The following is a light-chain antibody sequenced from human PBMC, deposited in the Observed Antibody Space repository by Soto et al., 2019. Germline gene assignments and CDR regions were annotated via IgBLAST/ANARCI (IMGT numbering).Light chain of an antibody. CDR1: QSVSSY. CDR2: DAS. V-gene: IGKV3-11*01. J-gene: IGKJ1*01. Sequence: EIVLTPSPATLSLTPGERATLSCRASQSVSSYLAWYQQKPGQAPRLLIYDASNRATGIPARFSGSGSGTDFTLTISRLEPEDFAVCYCQQYGSSGTFGQGTKV. CDR3: QQYGSSGT.